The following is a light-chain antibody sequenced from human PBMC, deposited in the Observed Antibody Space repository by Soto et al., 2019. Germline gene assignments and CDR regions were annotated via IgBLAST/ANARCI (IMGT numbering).Light chain of an antibody. CDR1: QSISSW. Sequence: DIQMTQSPSTLSASVGDRVTITCRASQSISSWLAWYQQKPGKAPKLLIYKASSLESGVPSRFSGSGSGTEFTLTISCLQPDDFATYYCQQYNSYRYTFGQGTKLEIK. CDR3: QQYNSYRYT. V-gene: IGKV1-5*03. CDR2: KAS. J-gene: IGKJ2*01.